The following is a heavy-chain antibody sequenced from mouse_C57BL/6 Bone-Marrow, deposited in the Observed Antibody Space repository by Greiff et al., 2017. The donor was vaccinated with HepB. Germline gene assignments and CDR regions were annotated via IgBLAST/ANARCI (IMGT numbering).Heavy chain of an antibody. V-gene: IGHV1-19*01. CDR3: ARGELRPYFDY. D-gene: IGHD1-2*01. CDR2: INPYNGGT. Sequence: VQLQQSGPVLVKPGASVKMSCKASGYTFTDYYMNWVKQSHGKSLEWIGVINPYNGGTSYNQKFKGKATLTVDKSSSTAYMELNSLTSEDSAVYYCARGELRPYFDYWGQGTTLTVSS. CDR1: GYTFTDYY. J-gene: IGHJ2*01.